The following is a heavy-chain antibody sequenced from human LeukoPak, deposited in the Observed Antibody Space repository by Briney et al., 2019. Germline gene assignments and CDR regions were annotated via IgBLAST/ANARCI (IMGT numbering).Heavy chain of an antibody. J-gene: IGHJ4*02. CDR3: AREGMYCSSTSCYLDY. D-gene: IGHD2-2*01. CDR1: GFTVSSYS. V-gene: IGHV3-21*01. CDR2: ISSSSSYI. Sequence: PGGSLRLSCAASGFTVSSYSMNWVRQAPGKGLEWVSSISSSSSYIYYADSVKGRFTISRDNAKNSLYLQMNSLRAEDTAVYYCAREGMYCSSTSCYLDYWGQGTLVTVSS.